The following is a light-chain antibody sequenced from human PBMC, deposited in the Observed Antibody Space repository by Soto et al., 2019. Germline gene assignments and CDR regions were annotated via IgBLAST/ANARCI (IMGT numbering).Light chain of an antibody. CDR3: QQYGSSPWT. CDR2: AAS. J-gene: IGKJ1*01. V-gene: IGKV3-20*01. Sequence: EIVLTQSPGTLSLSPGEGATLSCRASESVASNYLAWYQQRPGQAPRLLIYAASSRATGIPDRFSGSGSGTDFTLTISRLEPEDFAVYYCQQYGSSPWTFGQGTKVDI. CDR1: ESVASNY.